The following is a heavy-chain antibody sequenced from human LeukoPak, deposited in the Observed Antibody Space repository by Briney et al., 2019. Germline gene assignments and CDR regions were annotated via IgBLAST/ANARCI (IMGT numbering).Heavy chain of an antibody. Sequence: ASVKVSFKGSVYSFTSYGINWVRQANGQGLEWMGWMNPNSGNTGYAQKFQSRVTITRNTSISTAYMELSSLRSEDTAVYYCARRPIVVVPAAIKPPCYYYYMDVWGKGTTVTVSS. CDR2: MNPNSGNT. V-gene: IGHV1-8*03. D-gene: IGHD2-2*01. CDR3: ARRPIVVVPAAIKPPCYYYYMDV. J-gene: IGHJ6*03. CDR1: VYSFTSYG.